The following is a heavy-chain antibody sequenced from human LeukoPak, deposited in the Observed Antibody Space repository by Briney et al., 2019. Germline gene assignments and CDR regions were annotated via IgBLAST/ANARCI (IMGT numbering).Heavy chain of an antibody. CDR3: ARVDGSPDY. CDR2: MNPRSGST. CDR1: GYTFTRYD. J-gene: IGHJ4*02. Sequence: ASVKVSCKASGYTFTRYDINWVRQATGQGLEWMGWMNPRSGSTGHAQRFQGRVTITRDTSISTVYMELSSLRSEDTALYFCARVDGSPDYWGQGTLVTVSS. D-gene: IGHD2-15*01. V-gene: IGHV1-8*03.